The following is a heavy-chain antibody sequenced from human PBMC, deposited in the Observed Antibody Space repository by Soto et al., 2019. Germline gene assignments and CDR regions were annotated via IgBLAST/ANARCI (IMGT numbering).Heavy chain of an antibody. D-gene: IGHD6-19*01. V-gene: IGHV3-15*01. Sequence: PGGSLRLSCAASGLIFSDVWMTCVRQAPGKGLEWVGLIKSKTDVGPTDYAAPVKGRVTISRDDSKNTLYLQMNSLKTEDTAVYYCTTDFAGWYYYYYGMDVWGQGTTVTVSS. CDR3: TTDFAGWYYYYYGMDV. CDR1: GLIFSDVW. CDR2: IKSKTDVGPT. J-gene: IGHJ6*02.